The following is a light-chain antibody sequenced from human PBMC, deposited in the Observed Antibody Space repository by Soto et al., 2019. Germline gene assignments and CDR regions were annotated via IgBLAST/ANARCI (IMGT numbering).Light chain of an antibody. Sequence: DIQRTQSPSTLSASFGDRVALTCRAAQSLNSRLAWYQQKRGKAPELLIYDASSLKSGVPSRFSGSGSGTEFTLTISSLQPDDFATYYCQHYHSYSEAFGQGTKVDI. V-gene: IGKV1-5*01. J-gene: IGKJ1*01. CDR3: QHYHSYSEA. CDR1: QSLNSR. CDR2: DAS.